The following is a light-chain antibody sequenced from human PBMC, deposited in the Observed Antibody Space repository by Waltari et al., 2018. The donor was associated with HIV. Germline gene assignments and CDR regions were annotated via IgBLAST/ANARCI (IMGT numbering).Light chain of an antibody. Sequence: QSVLTQPPSVSGAPGQRVTISCTGTRSNIGAGYDVPWYQQLPGTAPKLLIYANIHRPSGVPDRFSVSKSATSASLAITGLQAEDEADYFCQSYDSSLSAYVVFGGGTKLTVL. V-gene: IGLV1-40*01. CDR2: ANI. J-gene: IGLJ2*01. CDR1: RSNIGAGYD. CDR3: QSYDSSLSAYVV.